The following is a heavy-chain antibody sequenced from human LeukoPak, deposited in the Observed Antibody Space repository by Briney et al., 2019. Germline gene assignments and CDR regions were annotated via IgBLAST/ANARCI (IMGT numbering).Heavy chain of an antibody. V-gene: IGHV4-34*01. D-gene: IGHD3-22*01. Sequence: SETLSLTCAVYGGSLSGYYWSWIRQPPGKGLEWIGEINHSGSTNYNPSLKSRVTISVDTSKNQFSLKLSSVTAADTAVYYCVRHGSSGYYYGSYFDYWGQGTLVTVSS. CDR1: GGSLSGYY. J-gene: IGHJ4*02. CDR2: INHSGST. CDR3: VRHGSSGYYYGSYFDY.